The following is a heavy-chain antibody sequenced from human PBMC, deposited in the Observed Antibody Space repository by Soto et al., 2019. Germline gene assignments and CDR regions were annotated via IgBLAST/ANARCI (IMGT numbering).Heavy chain of an antibody. Sequence: QVQLHQWGAGLLKPSDTLSLTCAVYGGSFSGYFWTWIRQPPGKGLEWIGEINHSGNTNYSPSLNSRVNTTLDTSKNQFSLKLSSVTAADTAVYYCARGLRDSSGYYHVHYFQHWGQGTLVTVSS. D-gene: IGHD3-22*01. V-gene: IGHV4-34*01. CDR2: INHSGNT. CDR1: GGSFSGYF. CDR3: ARGLRDSSGYYHVHYFQH. J-gene: IGHJ1*01.